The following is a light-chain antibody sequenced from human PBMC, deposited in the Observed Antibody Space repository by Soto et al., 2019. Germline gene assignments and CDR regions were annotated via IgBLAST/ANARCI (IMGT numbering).Light chain of an antibody. CDR1: SSDVGSYNF. CDR3: GSYAGSNNFV. Sequence: QSALTQPASVSGSPGQSITISCTGTSSDVGSYNFVSWYQQHPGKAPKLIIYEVTKRPSGVPDRFSGSKSGNTASLTVSGLQAEDEAHYYCGSYAGSNNFVFGSGTKLTVL. J-gene: IGLJ1*01. CDR2: EVT. V-gene: IGLV2-8*01.